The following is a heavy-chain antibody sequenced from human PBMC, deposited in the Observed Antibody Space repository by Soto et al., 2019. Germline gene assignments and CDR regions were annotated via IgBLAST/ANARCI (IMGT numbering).Heavy chain of an antibody. CDR2: IKADGSER. Sequence: EVQLVESGGGFVQPGGSLRLSCAASGFIFSNDWMTWVRQAPGKGLEWVANIKADGSERYYVDSVKGRFTISRDDAKNSLYLQMNSLRAEDTALYYCARSNAIAMCGQGTMVTVSS. D-gene: IGHD2-2*01. J-gene: IGHJ3*02. CDR1: GFIFSNDW. V-gene: IGHV3-7*01. CDR3: ARSNAIAM.